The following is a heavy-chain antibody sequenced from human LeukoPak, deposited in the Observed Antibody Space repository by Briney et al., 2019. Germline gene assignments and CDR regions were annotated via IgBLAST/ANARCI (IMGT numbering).Heavy chain of an antibody. CDR1: GYTHTELS. CDR2: FDPEDGET. Sequence: ASVTVSCKVSGYTHTELSMHWVRQAPGKGLEGMGGFDPEDGETIYAQKFQGRVTMTEDTSTDTAYMELRSLRSEDTAVYYCATALPIFPGGSWIRFDYWGQGTLVTVSS. J-gene: IGHJ4*02. D-gene: IGHD2-15*01. V-gene: IGHV1-24*01. CDR3: ATALPIFPGGSWIRFDY.